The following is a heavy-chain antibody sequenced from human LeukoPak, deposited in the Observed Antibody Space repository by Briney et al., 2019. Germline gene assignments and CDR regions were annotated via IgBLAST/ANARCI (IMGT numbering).Heavy chain of an antibody. CDR2: IYTSGST. J-gene: IGHJ4*02. CDR1: GGSISSGSYY. Sequence: SETLSLTCTVSGGSISSGSYYWSWIRQPAGKGLEWIGRIYTSGSTNYNPSHKSRVTISVDTSKNQFSLKLSSVTAADTAVYYCARVLVYCSSTSCYDNFDYWGQGTLVTVSS. D-gene: IGHD2-2*01. CDR3: ARVLVYCSSTSCYDNFDY. V-gene: IGHV4-61*02.